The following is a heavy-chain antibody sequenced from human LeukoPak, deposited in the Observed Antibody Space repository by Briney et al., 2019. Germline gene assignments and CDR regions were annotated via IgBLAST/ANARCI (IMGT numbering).Heavy chain of an antibody. CDR1: GGSFSGYY. Sequence: SETLSLTCALYGGSFSGYYWSWIRQPPGKGLEWIGEINHSGSTNYNPSLKSRVTISVDTSKNQFSLKLSSVTAADTAVYYCARPYYYGSGSYRVRSEYYFDYWGQGTLVTVSS. CDR3: ARPYYYGSGSYRVRSEYYFDY. D-gene: IGHD3-10*01. CDR2: INHSGST. V-gene: IGHV4-34*01. J-gene: IGHJ4*02.